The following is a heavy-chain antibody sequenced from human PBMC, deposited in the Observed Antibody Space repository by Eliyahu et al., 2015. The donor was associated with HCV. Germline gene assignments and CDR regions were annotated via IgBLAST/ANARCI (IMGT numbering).Heavy chain of an antibody. Sequence: QEYLVESGGGVVQPGRSLRLSCAASGFTFSTXGMHWVRQAPGKGLEWVAIIWYDGTKEFYADSVKGRFTISRDNSKNTVSLEMNSLRAEDTAVYYCARDDCSSTTCYSYYYHMDVWGHGTTVTVSS. V-gene: IGHV3-33*08. CDR3: ARDDCSSTTCYSYYYHMDV. CDR2: IWYDGTKE. J-gene: IGHJ6*02. D-gene: IGHD2-2*01. CDR1: GFTFSTXG.